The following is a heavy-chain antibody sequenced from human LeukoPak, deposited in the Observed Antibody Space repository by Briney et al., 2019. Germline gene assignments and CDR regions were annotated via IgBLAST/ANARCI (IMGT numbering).Heavy chain of an antibody. V-gene: IGHV1-8*01. CDR1: GYTFTSYD. J-gene: IGHJ4*02. CDR2: MNPNSGNT. CDR3: ARGYYYDTSGYPY. Sequence: ASVKVSCKASGYTFTSYDINWVRQATGQGLEWMGWMNPNSGNTGYAQKFQGRVTMTRNTSITTAYMELSSLRSEDTAVYYCARGYYYDTSGYPYWGQRTLVTVSS. D-gene: IGHD3-22*01.